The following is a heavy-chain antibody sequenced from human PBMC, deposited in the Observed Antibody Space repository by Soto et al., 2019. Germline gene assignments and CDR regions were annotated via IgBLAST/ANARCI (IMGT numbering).Heavy chain of an antibody. J-gene: IGHJ6*02. CDR3: AGSSWYVGVYYYGMDV. Sequence: EVQLVESGGGLVQPGGSLRLSCAASGFTFSSYWMHWVRQAPGKGLVWVSRINSDGSSTSYADSVKGRFTISRDNAKNTLYLQMNSLRAEDTAVYYCAGSSWYVGVYYYGMDVWGQGTTVTVSS. V-gene: IGHV3-74*01. CDR2: INSDGSST. CDR1: GFTFSSYW. D-gene: IGHD6-13*01.